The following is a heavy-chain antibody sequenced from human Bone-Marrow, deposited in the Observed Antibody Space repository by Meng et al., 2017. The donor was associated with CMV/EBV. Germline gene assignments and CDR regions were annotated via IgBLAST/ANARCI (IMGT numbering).Heavy chain of an antibody. CDR1: GGPISSRCYY. D-gene: IGHD5-12*01. Sequence: QGSGPGPLTPSETLSLTCAVYGGPISSRCYYWGWIRQPPGRGLEWIGNIYYSGSPYYNPSLKSRVTISVDTSKNQFSLKLNSVTAADTAMYYCARAQSGYDPFDYWGQGTLVTVSS. V-gene: IGHV4-39*07. CDR3: ARAQSGYDPFDY. CDR2: IYYSGSP. J-gene: IGHJ4*02.